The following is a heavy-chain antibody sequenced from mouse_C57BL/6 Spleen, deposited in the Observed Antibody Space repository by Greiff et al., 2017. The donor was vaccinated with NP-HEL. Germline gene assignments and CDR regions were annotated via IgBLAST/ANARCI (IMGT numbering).Heavy chain of an antibody. CDR3: ARRAPFYYAMDY. V-gene: IGHV1-59*01. CDR2: IDPSDSYT. Sequence: QVQLQQSGAELVRPGTSVKLSCKASGYTFTSYWMHWVKQRPGQGLEWIGVIDPSDSYTNYNQKFKGKATLTVDTSSSTAYMQLSSLTSEDSAVYYCARRAPFYYAMDYWGQGTSVTVSS. CDR1: GYTFTSYW. D-gene: IGHD1-3*01. J-gene: IGHJ4*01.